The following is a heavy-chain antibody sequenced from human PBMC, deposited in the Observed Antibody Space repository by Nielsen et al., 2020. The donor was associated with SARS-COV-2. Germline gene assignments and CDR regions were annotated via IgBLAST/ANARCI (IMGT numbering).Heavy chain of an antibody. CDR2: IYHSGST. V-gene: IGHV4-4*02. Sequence: GSLRLSCAASGFTVSSNYMSWVRQPPGKGLEWIGEIYHSGSTNYNPSLKSRVTISVDKSKNQFSLKLSSVTAADTAVYYCARDGSRNPFDYWGQGTLVTVSS. CDR3: ARDGSRNPFDY. J-gene: IGHJ4*02. CDR1: GFTVSSNY. D-gene: IGHD1-26*01.